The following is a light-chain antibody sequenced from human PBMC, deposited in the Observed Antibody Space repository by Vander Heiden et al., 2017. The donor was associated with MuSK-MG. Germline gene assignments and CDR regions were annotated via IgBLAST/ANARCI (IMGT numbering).Light chain of an antibody. CDR3: QAWDSSTVV. J-gene: IGLJ2*01. V-gene: IGLV3-1*01. CDR1: KVGDKY. Sequence: SYELPQPPSVSVSPRQTASITCSGDKVGDKYAGWYQQKPGQSPVLVIDQDSKRPSGIPERFAGSNAGNTATLTISGTQAMDEADYYGQAWDSSTVVFGGGTKLTVL. CDR2: QDS.